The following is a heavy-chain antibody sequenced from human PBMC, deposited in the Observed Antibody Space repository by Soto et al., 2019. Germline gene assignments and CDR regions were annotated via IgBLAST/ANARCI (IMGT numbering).Heavy chain of an antibody. Sequence: HVHLVQSGAEVKKPGASVKVSCKASGYTFTSYGITWVRQAPGQGLEWMGWISAHNGNTDYAQKLQGRVIVTRDTFTSSINMELRSLIFDDTAVYYCARGRYGDYWGQGALVTVSS. V-gene: IGHV1-18*01. J-gene: IGHJ4*02. CDR3: ARGRYGDY. CDR1: GYTFTSYG. CDR2: ISAHNGNT. D-gene: IGHD1-1*01.